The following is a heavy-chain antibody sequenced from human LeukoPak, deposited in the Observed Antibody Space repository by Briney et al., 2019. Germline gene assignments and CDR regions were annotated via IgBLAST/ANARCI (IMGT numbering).Heavy chain of an antibody. CDR3: ARGGWYQDY. Sequence: PSETLSLTCTVSGGPMSSHYWSWFRQPPGKGLEHIGYVYYSGGTTYNASLKSRLTISVDTSKNQFSLKLSSVTAADTAVYYCARGGWYQDYWGQGTLVTVSS. J-gene: IGHJ4*02. D-gene: IGHD6-19*01. CDR2: VYYSGGT. V-gene: IGHV4-59*08. CDR1: GGPMSSHY.